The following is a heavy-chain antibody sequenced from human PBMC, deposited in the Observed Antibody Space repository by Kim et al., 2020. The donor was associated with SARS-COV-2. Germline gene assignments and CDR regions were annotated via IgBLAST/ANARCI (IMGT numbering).Heavy chain of an antibody. CDR3: ASGGLVRSDY. CDR2: IKDDGGEK. V-gene: IGHV3-7*03. Sequence: GGSLRLSCAASGFNFRSYAMSWVRQAPGKGLEWVARIKDDGGEKNYVDSVRGRFTISRDNAKTSLYLQMNSLRAEDTAVYFCASGGLVRSDYWGQGTLVT. D-gene: IGHD3-16*01. CDR1: GFNFRSYA. J-gene: IGHJ4*02.